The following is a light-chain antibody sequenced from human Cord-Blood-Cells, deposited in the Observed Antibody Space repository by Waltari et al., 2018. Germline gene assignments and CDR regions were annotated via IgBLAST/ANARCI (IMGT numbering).Light chain of an antibody. J-gene: IGLJ1*01. CDR2: EVS. CDR3: CSYAGSSTLG. Sequence: ALTQPASVSGSPGRSHTISCTGTSSDVGRSNIVSWYQQHPGKAPKLMIYEVSKRPSGVSNRFSGSKSGNTASLTISGLQAEDEADYYCCSYAGSSTLGFGTGTKVTVL. V-gene: IGLV2-23*02. CDR1: SSDVGRSNI.